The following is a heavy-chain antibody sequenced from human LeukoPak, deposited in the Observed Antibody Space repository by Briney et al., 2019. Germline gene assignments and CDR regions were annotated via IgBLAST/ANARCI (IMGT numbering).Heavy chain of an antibody. V-gene: IGHV3-7*01. CDR2: IKEDGSEK. J-gene: IGHJ6*04. Sequence: GGSLRPSCEASGFRFRNHWMNWVRQAPGKGLEWVANIKEDGSEKYYVDSVKGRFTISRDNARNSLFPQMNSLRAEDTAVYYCAKGVDVWGKGTTVTVSS. CDR1: GFRFRNHW. CDR3: AKGVDV.